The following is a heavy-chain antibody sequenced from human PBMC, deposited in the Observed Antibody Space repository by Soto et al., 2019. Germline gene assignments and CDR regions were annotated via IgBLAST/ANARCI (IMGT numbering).Heavy chain of an antibody. CDR2: ISGSGGST. D-gene: IGHD6-13*01. Sequence: EVQVLESGGGLVQPGGSLRLSCAASGFTFSTYAMSWVRQAPGKGLEWVSGISGSGGSTYYADSVKGRFTISRDNSKKPLFLQMSSLRAADTAVYFCAKGGAAAGMGYFDLWGRGTLVTVSS. CDR3: AKGGAAAGMGYFDL. CDR1: GFTFSTYA. V-gene: IGHV3-23*01. J-gene: IGHJ2*01.